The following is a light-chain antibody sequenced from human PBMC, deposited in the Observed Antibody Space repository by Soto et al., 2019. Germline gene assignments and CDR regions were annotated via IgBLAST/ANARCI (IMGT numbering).Light chain of an antibody. CDR1: QGISND. J-gene: IGKJ1*01. Sequence: DIQMTQSPSSLSASVGDTVIITCRASQGISNDLAWYQQKPGQAPNLLIYAASTLQSGVPSRFSGRGSGTDFTLTISSLLPEDVATYYCQKYNHPPRTFGQGTKVEI. V-gene: IGKV1-27*01. CDR2: AAS. CDR3: QKYNHPPRT.